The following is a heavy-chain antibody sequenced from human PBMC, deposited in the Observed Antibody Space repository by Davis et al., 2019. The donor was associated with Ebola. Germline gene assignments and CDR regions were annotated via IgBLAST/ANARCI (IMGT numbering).Heavy chain of an antibody. J-gene: IGHJ6*02. CDR3: AKDRSNFGYGLDV. CDR2: ISKDGSNK. CDR1: GITLSGYG. Sequence: GESLKISCVASGITLSGYGMHWVRQAPGEGLEWVAVISKDGSNKKYVDSVKGRFTISRDNSKNTLYLQMNSLTTEDTAVYYCAKDRSNFGYGLDVWGPGTTVTVSS. V-gene: IGHV3-30*18. D-gene: IGHD4-11*01.